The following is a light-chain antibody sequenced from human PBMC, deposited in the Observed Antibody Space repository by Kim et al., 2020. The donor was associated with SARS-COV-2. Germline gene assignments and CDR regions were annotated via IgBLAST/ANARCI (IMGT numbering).Light chain of an antibody. J-gene: IGKJ2*01. V-gene: IGKV3-15*01. CDR2: GAS. CDR3: HQHNDCPPPDT. Sequence: EIVMTQSPATLSVSPGERATLSCRASQSVSNNLAWYQHKPGQPPRLLIYGASTRATGVPARFSGSGSGTEFTLTVSSLQSEDFAVYYCHQHNDCPPPDTFGQGTKLEI. CDR1: QSVSNN.